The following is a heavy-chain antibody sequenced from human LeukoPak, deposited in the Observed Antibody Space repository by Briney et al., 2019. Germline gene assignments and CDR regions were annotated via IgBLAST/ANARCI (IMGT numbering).Heavy chain of an antibody. Sequence: ASVKVSCKASGYTFTSYDINWVRQATGQGLEWMGWMNPNSGNTGYAQKFQGRVTMTRNTSISTAYMELSSLRSEDTAVYYCARAKRGILWFGELPRFDPWGQGTLVTVSS. J-gene: IGHJ5*02. CDR1: GYTFTSYD. CDR2: MNPNSGNT. D-gene: IGHD3-10*01. CDR3: ARAKRGILWFGELPRFDP. V-gene: IGHV1-8*01.